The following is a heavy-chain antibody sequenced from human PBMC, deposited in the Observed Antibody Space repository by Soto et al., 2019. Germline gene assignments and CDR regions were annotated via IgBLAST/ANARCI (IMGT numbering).Heavy chain of an antibody. D-gene: IGHD3-3*01. Sequence: GASVKVSCKASGYTFTSYAMHWVRQAPGQRLEWMGWINAGNGNTKYSQKFQGRVTITRDTSASTAYMELSSLRSEDTAVYYCAGEGERFLEWLSPFDPWGQGTLVTVSS. CDR3: AGEGERFLEWLSPFDP. J-gene: IGHJ5*02. V-gene: IGHV1-3*01. CDR1: GYTFTSYA. CDR2: INAGNGNT.